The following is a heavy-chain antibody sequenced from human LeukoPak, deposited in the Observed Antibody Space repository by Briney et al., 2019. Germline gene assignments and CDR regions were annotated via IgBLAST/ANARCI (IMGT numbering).Heavy chain of an antibody. D-gene: IGHD1-26*01. CDR1: GGSISSFY. V-gene: IGHV4-59*13. Sequence: SETLSLTCTVSGGSISSFYWSWIRQPPGKGLEWIGYMHYGGSPNYNPSLKSRVITSLDTSKKQFSLKLNSVTTADTAVYYCVTGRYSDGWYDHWGQGILVIVSS. J-gene: IGHJ5*02. CDR2: MHYGGSP. CDR3: VTGRYSDGWYDH.